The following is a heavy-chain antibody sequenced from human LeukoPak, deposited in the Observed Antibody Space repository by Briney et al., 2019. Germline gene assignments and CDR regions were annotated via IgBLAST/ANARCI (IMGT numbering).Heavy chain of an antibody. Sequence: PSETLSLTCAVYGGSFSGYYWSWIRQPPGKGLEWIGEINHSGSTNYNPSLKSRVTISVDTSKNQFSLKLSSVTAADTAVYYCARGGSSPPYYYYGMDVWGQGTTVTVSS. CDR3: ARGGSSPPYYYYGMDV. D-gene: IGHD6-13*01. V-gene: IGHV4-34*01. J-gene: IGHJ6*02. CDR1: GGSFSGYY. CDR2: INHSGST.